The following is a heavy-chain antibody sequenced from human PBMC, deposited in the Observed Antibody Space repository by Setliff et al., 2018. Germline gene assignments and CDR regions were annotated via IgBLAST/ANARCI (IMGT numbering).Heavy chain of an antibody. J-gene: IGHJ4*02. CDR1: GFTFFSYT. CDR2: ITDDGGTT. CDR3: ARNTDLRNGFDY. V-gene: IGHV3-23*01. Sequence: PGGSLRLSCTTSGFTFFSYTMNWVRQAPGKGLEWVSAITDDGGTTHYAGSVKGRFTIARDNSNSTLYLQMNSLRAEDTAVYYCARNTDLRNGFDYWGQGTLVTVSS. D-gene: IGHD5-18*01.